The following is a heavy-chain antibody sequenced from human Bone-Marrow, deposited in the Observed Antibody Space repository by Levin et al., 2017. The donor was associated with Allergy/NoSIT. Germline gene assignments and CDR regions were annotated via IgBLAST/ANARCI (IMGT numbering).Heavy chain of an antibody. D-gene: IGHD4-17*01. CDR1: RFTFSSYA. CDR2: MSGSGDGT. V-gene: IGHV3-23*01. J-gene: IGHJ4*02. CDR3: AKGLTWDGSVTSTYDY. Sequence: HPGGSLRLSCAASRFTFSSYAMSWVRQAPGKGLEWVSSMSGSGDGTYYADSVKGRFTISRDSSKNTLYLQMNTLRGEDTAVYYCAKGLTWDGSVTSTYDYWGQGTLVTVSS.